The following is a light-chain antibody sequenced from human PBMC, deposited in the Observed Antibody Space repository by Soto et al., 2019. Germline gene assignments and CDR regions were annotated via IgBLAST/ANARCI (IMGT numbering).Light chain of an antibody. V-gene: IGKV1-33*01. J-gene: IGKJ4*01. Sequence: DIQMTQSPSSVSASVGDTVTITCRASQDINVYLNWYQQKSGKAPKLLIYDASDLETGVPSRFSGSGSGTDFTFTINSLQPEDIATYYCQQYDNLPLTFGGGTKVEIK. CDR2: DAS. CDR3: QQYDNLPLT. CDR1: QDINVY.